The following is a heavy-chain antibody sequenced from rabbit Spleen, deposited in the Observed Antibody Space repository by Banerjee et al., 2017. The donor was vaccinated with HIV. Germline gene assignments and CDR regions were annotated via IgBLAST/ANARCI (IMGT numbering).Heavy chain of an antibody. Sequence: QEQLVESGGGLVKPEGSLTLTCKASGFSFSDRDVMCWVRQAPGKGLKWIACINCATGKAVYASWAKGRFTISRTSSTTVTLQMTSLTAADTATYFCARDLVGVIGWNFYLWGPGTLVTVS. CDR2: INCATGKA. CDR1: GFSFSDRDV. J-gene: IGHJ4*01. V-gene: IGHV1S45*01. D-gene: IGHD1-1*01. CDR3: ARDLVGVIGWNFYL.